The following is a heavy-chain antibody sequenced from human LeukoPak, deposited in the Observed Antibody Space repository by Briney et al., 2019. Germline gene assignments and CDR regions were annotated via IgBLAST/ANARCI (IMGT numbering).Heavy chain of an antibody. D-gene: IGHD3-22*01. CDR1: GGTFSSYA. J-gene: IGHJ3*02. CDR2: IIPILGIA. CDR3: ARNQNYYDTSGRLDASDI. V-gene: IGHV1-69*04. Sequence: ASVKVSCKASGGTFSSYAISWVRQAPGQGLEWMGRIIPILGIANYARKFQGRVTITADKSTSTAYMELSSLRSEDTAVYYCARNQNYYDTSGRLDASDIWGQGTMVTVSS.